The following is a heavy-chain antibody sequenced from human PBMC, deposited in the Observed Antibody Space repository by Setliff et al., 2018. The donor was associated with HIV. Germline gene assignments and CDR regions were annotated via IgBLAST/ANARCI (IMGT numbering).Heavy chain of an antibody. Sequence: SETLSLTCTVSGGSIGTYYWSWIRQSPGKGLEWIGSVYYTGTTNYNPSLESRVTMSVDTSKNQFSLRLMSLTAADTAIYYCARGRVTLNGVAAGHHYMDVWGKGNTVTVSS. D-gene: IGHD3-3*01. V-gene: IGHV4-59*13. CDR1: GGSIGTYY. CDR3: ARGRVTLNGVAAGHHYMDV. J-gene: IGHJ6*03. CDR2: VYYTGTT.